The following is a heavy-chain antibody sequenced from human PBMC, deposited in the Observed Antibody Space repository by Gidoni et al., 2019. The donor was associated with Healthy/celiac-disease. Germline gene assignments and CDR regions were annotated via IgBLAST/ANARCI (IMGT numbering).Heavy chain of an antibody. CDR2: ISYDGSNK. J-gene: IGHJ6*02. Sequence: QVQLVESGGGVVQPGRALRLSCAASGFTFSSYGLHWVRQAPGKGLEWVAVISYDGSNKYYADSVKGRFTISRDNSKNTLYLQMNSLRAEDTAVYYCAREEMATAVYYYYYGMDVWGQGTTVTVSS. D-gene: IGHD5-18*01. CDR3: AREEMATAVYYYYYGMDV. CDR1: GFTFSSYG. V-gene: IGHV3-30*03.